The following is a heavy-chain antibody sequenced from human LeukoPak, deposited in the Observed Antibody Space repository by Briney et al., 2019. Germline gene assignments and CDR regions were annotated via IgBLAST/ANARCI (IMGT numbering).Heavy chain of an antibody. J-gene: IGHJ4*02. CDR3: ARGPFGATVKPFDY. CDR2: MNPNSGNT. V-gene: IGHV1-8*01. D-gene: IGHD4-17*01. CDR1: GYTFTSYD. Sequence: ASVKVSCKASGYTFTSYDINWVRQATGQGLEWMGWMNPNSGNTGYAQKFQGRVTMTRNTSISTAYMELSSLRSEGTAVYYCARGPFGATVKPFDYWGQGTLVTVSS.